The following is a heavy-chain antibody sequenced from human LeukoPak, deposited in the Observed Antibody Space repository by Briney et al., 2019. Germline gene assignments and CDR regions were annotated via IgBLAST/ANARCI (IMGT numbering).Heavy chain of an antibody. CDR2: ISYDGSNK. V-gene: IGHV3-30-3*01. CDR1: GFTFDDYA. D-gene: IGHD3-16*01. CDR3: ASAYYDYYYGMDV. Sequence: PGGSLRLSCAASGFTFDDYAMHWVRQAPGKGLEWVAVISYDGSNKYYADSVKGRFTISRDNSKNTLYLQMNSLRAEDTAVYYCASAYYDYYYGMDVWGQGTTVTVSS. J-gene: IGHJ6*02.